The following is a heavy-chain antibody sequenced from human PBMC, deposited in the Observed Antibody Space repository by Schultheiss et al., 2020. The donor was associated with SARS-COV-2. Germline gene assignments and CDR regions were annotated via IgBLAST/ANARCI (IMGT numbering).Heavy chain of an antibody. CDR1: GGSISTYY. Sequence: SETLSLTCTVSGGSISTYYWRWIRQPPGKGLEWIGSIYYSGSTNYNPSLKSRVTISVDTSKNQFSLKLSSVTAADTAVYYCARGLLTVTLGDYWGQGTLVTVSS. D-gene: IGHD4-17*01. V-gene: IGHV4-59*12. J-gene: IGHJ4*02. CDR3: ARGLLTVTLGDY. CDR2: IYYSGST.